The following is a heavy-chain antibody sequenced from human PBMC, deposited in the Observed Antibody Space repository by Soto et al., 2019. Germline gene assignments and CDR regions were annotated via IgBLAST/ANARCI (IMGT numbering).Heavy chain of an antibody. CDR2: IYYSGST. Sequence: QVQLQESGPGLVKPSETLSLTCTVSGGSISSYYWSWIRQPPGKGLEWIGYIYYSGSTNYNPSLKSRVTISVDTSKNQFSLKLSSVTAADTAVYYCARDSGYGIDYWGQGTLVTVSS. V-gene: IGHV4-59*01. CDR3: ARDSGYGIDY. D-gene: IGHD5-12*01. J-gene: IGHJ4*02. CDR1: GGSISSYY.